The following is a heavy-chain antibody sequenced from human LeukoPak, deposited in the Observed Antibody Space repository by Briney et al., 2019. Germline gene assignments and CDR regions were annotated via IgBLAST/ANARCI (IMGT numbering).Heavy chain of an antibody. J-gene: IGHJ4*02. V-gene: IGHV4-39*07. D-gene: IGHD1-26*01. CDR1: GGSISSSSYY. Sequence: PSETLSLTCTVSGGSISSSSYYWGWIRQPPGKGLEWIGSIYYSGSTYYNPSLKSRVTISVDTSKNQFSLKLSSVTAADTAVYYCARALEWELLGGYYFDYWGQGTLVTVSS. CDR2: IYYSGST. CDR3: ARALEWELLGGYYFDY.